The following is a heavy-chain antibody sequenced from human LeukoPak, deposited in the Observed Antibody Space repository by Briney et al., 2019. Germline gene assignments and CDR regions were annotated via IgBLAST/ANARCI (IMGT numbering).Heavy chain of an antibody. CDR2: IYPGDSDT. J-gene: IGHJ4*02. D-gene: IGHD3-22*01. V-gene: IGHV5-51*01. CDR1: GYSFTSYW. CDR3: ARGYYDCSGYSVIDY. Sequence: GESLKISCEGSGYSFTSYWIGWVRQMPGKGLEWMGIIYPGDSDTRYSPSFQGQVTISADKSISTAYLQWSSLKASDTAMYYCARGYYDCSGYSVIDYWGQGTLVTVSS.